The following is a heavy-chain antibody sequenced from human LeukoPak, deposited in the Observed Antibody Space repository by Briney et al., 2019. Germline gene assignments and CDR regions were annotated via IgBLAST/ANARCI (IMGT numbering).Heavy chain of an antibody. Sequence: QPGGSLRLSCAASGFTFDDYAMHWVRQAPGKGLEWVSGISWNSGSIDYADSVKGRFTISRDNAKNSLYLQMNSLRAEDTAVYYCARDDNYYGSGSYYRSVEYWGQGTLVTVSS. D-gene: IGHD3-10*01. CDR2: ISWNSGSI. V-gene: IGHV3-9*01. CDR1: GFTFDDYA. J-gene: IGHJ4*02. CDR3: ARDDNYYGSGSYYRSVEY.